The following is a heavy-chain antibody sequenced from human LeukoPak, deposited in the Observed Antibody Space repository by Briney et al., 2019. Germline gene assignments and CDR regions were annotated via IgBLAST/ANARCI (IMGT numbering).Heavy chain of an antibody. D-gene: IGHD6-6*01. CDR3: ARCLPARRALEY. Sequence: GGSLRPSCAASGFTFSSYGMHWVRQAPGKGLEWVAVIWYDGSNKYYADSVKGRFTISRDNAKNLLYLQMNGLRDEDTAVYYCARCLPARRALEYWGQGTLVTASS. J-gene: IGHJ4*02. CDR2: IWYDGSNK. V-gene: IGHV3-33*01. CDR1: GFTFSSYG.